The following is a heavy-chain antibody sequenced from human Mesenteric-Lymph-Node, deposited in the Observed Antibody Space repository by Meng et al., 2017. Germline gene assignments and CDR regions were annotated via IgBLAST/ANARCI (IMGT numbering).Heavy chain of an antibody. V-gene: IGHV4-38-2*01. CDR1: GYSISSGYA. Sequence: SQTLSLTCVVSGYSISSGYAWGWIRQPPGKGLEWIGSFFHSGNTYYNPSLKSRVTISVDTSKNQFSLKLTSVTAADTAVYYCAKTRYYDGSGHYEFGSWGQGTLVTVSS. J-gene: IGHJ4*02. CDR2: FFHSGNT. CDR3: AKTRYYDGSGHYEFGS. D-gene: IGHD3-22*01.